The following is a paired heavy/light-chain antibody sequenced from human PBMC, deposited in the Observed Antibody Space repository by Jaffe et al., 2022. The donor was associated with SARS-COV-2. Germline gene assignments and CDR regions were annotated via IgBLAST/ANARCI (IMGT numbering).Light chain of an antibody. V-gene: IGKV3-15*01. Sequence: EIVMTQSPDILSVSPGERATLSCRASRTIINNLAWYQQKHGQAPKLLIYSASIRATGIPARFSGSGSGTEFTLTISSLQSEDFAVYYCQQYNNWPPKTFGQGTKVEVK. J-gene: IGKJ1*01. CDR3: QQYNNWPPKT. CDR1: RTIINN. CDR2: SAS.
Heavy chain of an antibody. Sequence: QVQLQQWGAGLLKPSETLSLTCAVYGGSFSRYYWSWIRQSPGKGLEWIGEINQTGGTNYNPSLKSRVSMSLDRSKNQFSLKLSSVTAADTAVYYCASPGYCSSTTCSNWFDSWGQGTQVTVSS. V-gene: IGHV4-34*01. J-gene: IGHJ5*01. CDR2: INQTGGT. CDR1: GGSFSRYY. CDR3: ASPGYCSSTTCSNWFDS. D-gene: IGHD2-2*01.